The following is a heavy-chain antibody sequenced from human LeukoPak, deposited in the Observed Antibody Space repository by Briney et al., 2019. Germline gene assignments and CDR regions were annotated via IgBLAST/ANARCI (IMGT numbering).Heavy chain of an antibody. Sequence: PGGSLRLSCAASGFTFSDDIMNWVRQAPGKGLEWISYIGIDSGNTNYADSVKGRFTISGDKAKNSLYLQMNSLRVEDTAVYYCARDYKYAFDNWGQGTLVTVSS. CDR1: GFTFSDDI. J-gene: IGHJ4*02. CDR2: IGIDSGNT. CDR3: ARDYKYAFDN. V-gene: IGHV3-48*01. D-gene: IGHD5-24*01.